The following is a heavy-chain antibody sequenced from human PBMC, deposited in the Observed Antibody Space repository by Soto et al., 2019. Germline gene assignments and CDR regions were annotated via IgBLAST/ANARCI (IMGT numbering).Heavy chain of an antibody. Sequence: SETLSLTCTVSGGSISSYYWSWIRQPPGKGLEWIGYIYYSGSTNYNPSLKSRVTISVDTSKNQFSLKLSSVTAADTAVYYCARQGPYNDILTGYYRPFDYWGQGTLVTVS. V-gene: IGHV4-59*08. D-gene: IGHD3-9*01. CDR1: GGSISSYY. J-gene: IGHJ4*02. CDR3: ARQGPYNDILTGYYRPFDY. CDR2: IYYSGST.